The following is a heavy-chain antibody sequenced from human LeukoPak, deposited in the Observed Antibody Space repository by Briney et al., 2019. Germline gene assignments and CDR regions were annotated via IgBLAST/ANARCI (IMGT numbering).Heavy chain of an antibody. D-gene: IGHD4-17*01. CDR3: ARDPTTVTTIFDS. Sequence: SETLSLTCAVYGGSFSGYYWSWIRQPPGKGLEWIGEINHSGSTNYNPSLKSRVTISVDTSKNQFSLKLRSATAADTAVYYCARDPTTVTTIFDSWGQGTLVTVSS. J-gene: IGHJ4*02. CDR2: INHSGST. CDR1: GGSFSGYY. V-gene: IGHV4-34*01.